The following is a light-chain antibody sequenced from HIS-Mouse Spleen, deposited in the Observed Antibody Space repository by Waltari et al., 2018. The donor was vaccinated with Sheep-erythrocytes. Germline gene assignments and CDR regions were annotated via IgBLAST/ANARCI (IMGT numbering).Light chain of an antibody. CDR3: AAWDDSLNGPV. Sequence: QSVLTQPPSASGTPGQRVTISCSGSSSNIGSNTVNWYQQLPGTAPKLLIYSKNQRPSGVPDGVSGSKSGTSASLAISGLQSEDEADYYCAAWDDSLNGPVFGGGTKLTVL. CDR2: SKN. CDR1: SSNIGSNT. V-gene: IGLV1-44*01. J-gene: IGLJ3*02.